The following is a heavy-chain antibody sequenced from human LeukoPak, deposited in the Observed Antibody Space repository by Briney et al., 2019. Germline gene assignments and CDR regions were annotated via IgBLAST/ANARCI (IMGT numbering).Heavy chain of an antibody. Sequence: PSGTLSLTCTVSGGSISSYYWSWIRQPPGKGLEWIGYIYYSGSTNYNPSLKSRVTISVDTSKNQFSLKLSSVTAADTAVYYCARYYDFWSGYYLSWFDPWGQGTLVTVSS. D-gene: IGHD3-3*01. CDR2: IYYSGST. V-gene: IGHV4-59*01. CDR3: ARYYDFWSGYYLSWFDP. CDR1: GGSISSYY. J-gene: IGHJ5*02.